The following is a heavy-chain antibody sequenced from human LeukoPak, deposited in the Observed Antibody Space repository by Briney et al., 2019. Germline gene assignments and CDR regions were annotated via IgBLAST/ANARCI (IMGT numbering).Heavy chain of an antibody. D-gene: IGHD3-10*02. V-gene: IGHV3-48*03. CDR1: GFTFSSYE. CDR3: AELGITMIGGV. CDR2: ISSSGSTI. J-gene: IGHJ6*04. Sequence: PGGPLRLSCAAPGFTFSSYEMNWVRQAPGKGLEWVSYISSSGSTIYYADSVKGRFTISRDNAKNSLYLQMNSLRAEDTAVYYCAELGITMIGGVWGKGTTVTISS.